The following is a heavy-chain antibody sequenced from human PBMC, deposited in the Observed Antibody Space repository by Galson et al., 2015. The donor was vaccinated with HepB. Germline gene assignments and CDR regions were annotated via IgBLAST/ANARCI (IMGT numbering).Heavy chain of an antibody. CDR1: GFTFSSYG. J-gene: IGHJ6*02. D-gene: IGHD3-10*01. Sequence: SLRLSCAASGFTFSSYGMHWVRQAPGKGLEWVAVISYDGSNKYYADSVKGRFTISRDNSKNTLYLQMNSLRAEDTAVYYCAKDYYGSGSYYSFYYYYGMDVWGQGTTVTVSS. V-gene: IGHV3-30*18. CDR2: ISYDGSNK. CDR3: AKDYYGSGSYYSFYYYYGMDV.